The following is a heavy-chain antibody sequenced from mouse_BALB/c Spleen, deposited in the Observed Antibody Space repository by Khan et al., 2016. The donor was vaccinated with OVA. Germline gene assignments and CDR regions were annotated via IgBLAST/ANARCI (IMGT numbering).Heavy chain of an antibody. CDR1: GYTFTSYW. Sequence: QVQLQQSGAELAKPGASVKMSCKASGYTFTSYWMHWEKQRPGQGLEWIGYINPSTGYTEYNQRFKDKVTLTADKSSSTAYMQLSSLTSEESAVYYCANHGSSSAWLTYWGQGTLVTVSA. J-gene: IGHJ3*01. V-gene: IGHV1-7*01. CDR3: ANHGSSSAWLTY. D-gene: IGHD1-1*01. CDR2: INPSTGYT.